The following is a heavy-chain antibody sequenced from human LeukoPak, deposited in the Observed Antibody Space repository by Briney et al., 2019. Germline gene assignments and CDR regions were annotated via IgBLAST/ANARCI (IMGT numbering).Heavy chain of an antibody. CDR1: GFTFRSYD. D-gene: IGHD6-13*01. V-gene: IGHV3-13*01. J-gene: IGHJ3*02. CDR3: ASSSSSWYDDAFDI. CDR2: IGTAGEI. Sequence: GGSLRLSCAASGFTFRSYDMHWVRQAPGKGLEWVSGIGTAGEIYYPGSVKGRFTISRENAKNSLYLQMNSLRAEDTAVYYCASSSSSWYDDAFDIWGEGTMVTVSS.